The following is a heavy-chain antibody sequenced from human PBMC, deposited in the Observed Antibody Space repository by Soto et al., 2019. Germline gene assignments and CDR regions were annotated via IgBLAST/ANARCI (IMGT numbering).Heavy chain of an antibody. J-gene: IGHJ3*01. Sequence: EVHLMESGGGLVQPGESLRLSCTASGFSFSSYTMNWVRQAPGKGLQWVASITNRGTHTYSADSVKGRFTISRDNSQRTVYLQMNGLRSEDTAVYYCTKDPQVPAAVSNGFDFWGQGTMVTVSS. CDR2: ITNRGTHT. CDR1: GFSFSSYT. D-gene: IGHD2-2*01. V-gene: IGHV3-21*01. CDR3: TKDPQVPAAVSNGFDF.